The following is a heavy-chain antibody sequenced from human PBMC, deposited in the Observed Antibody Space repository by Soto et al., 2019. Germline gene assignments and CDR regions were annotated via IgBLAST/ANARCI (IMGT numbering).Heavy chain of an antibody. V-gene: IGHV1-18*01. J-gene: IGHJ5*02. CDR3: ARDEEWLSHNWFDP. CDR1: GYTFTSYG. Sequence: ASGKVCCKASGYTFTSYGISWVRQAPGQGLEWMGWISAYNGNTNYAQKLQGRVTMTTDTSTSTAYMELRSLRSDDTAVYYCARDEEWLSHNWFDPWGQGTLVTVSS. CDR2: ISAYNGNT. D-gene: IGHD3-3*01.